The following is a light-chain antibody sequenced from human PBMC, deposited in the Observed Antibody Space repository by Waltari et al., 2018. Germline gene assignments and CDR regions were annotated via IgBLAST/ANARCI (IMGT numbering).Light chain of an antibody. Sequence: SSQLTQTPAVAVALGHTVRIACHRHSIRSHDASRYQQKPGQAPVLVSDGKNDQPTGLPDRVSFSTTGTTNSLTITGAHVEDEADYYCHSRDSSGNRLVFGGGSKVTVL. CDR3: HSRDSSGNRLV. CDR2: GKN. V-gene: IGLV3-19*01. J-gene: IGLJ2*01. CDR1: SIRSHD.